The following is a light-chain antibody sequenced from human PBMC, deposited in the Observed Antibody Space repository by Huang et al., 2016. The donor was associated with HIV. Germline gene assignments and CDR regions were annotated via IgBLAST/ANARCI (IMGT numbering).Light chain of an antibody. CDR1: QSVSSD. J-gene: IGKJ1*01. Sequence: EVVLTQSPATLSLSPGERATLSCRASQSVSSDLAWYQQKPGQDPRLLIYDASNRATGIPARFSGSGYGTDCTLTISSLEPEDFAVYYCQQRSNWPRTFGQGTKVEIK. CDR3: QQRSNWPRT. V-gene: IGKV3-11*01. CDR2: DAS.